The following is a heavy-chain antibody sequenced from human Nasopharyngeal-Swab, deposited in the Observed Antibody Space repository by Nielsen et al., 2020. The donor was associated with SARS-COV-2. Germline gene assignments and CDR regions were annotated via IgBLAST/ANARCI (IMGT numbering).Heavy chain of an antibody. CDR3: ASGYRVRKYVNYDSSGYWIDY. CDR1: GGSISSGGYY. V-gene: IGHV4-31*03. J-gene: IGHJ4*02. Sequence: SETLSLTCTVSGGSISSGGYYWSWIRQHPGKGLEWIGYIYYSGSTYYNPSLKSRVTISVDTSKNQFSLKLSSVTAADTAVYYCASGYRVRKYVNYDSSGYWIDYWGQGTLVTVSS. CDR2: IYYSGST. D-gene: IGHD3-22*01.